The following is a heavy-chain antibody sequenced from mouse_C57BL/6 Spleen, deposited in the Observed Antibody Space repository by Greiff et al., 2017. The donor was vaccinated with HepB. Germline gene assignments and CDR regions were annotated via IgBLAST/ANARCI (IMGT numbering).Heavy chain of an antibody. J-gene: IGHJ4*01. CDR1: GFTFSSYA. CDR3: ARDRKRDYYGTGAMDY. Sequence: EVKLQESGGGLVKPGGSLKLSCAASGFTFSSYAMSWVRQTPEKRLEWVATISDGGSYTYYPDNVKGRFTISRDNAKNNLYLQMSHLKSEDTAMYYCARDRKRDYYGTGAMDYWGQGTSVTVSS. D-gene: IGHD1-1*01. CDR2: ISDGGSYT. V-gene: IGHV5-4*01.